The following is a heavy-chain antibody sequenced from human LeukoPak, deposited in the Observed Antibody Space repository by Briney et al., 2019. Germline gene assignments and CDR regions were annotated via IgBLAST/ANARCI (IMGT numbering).Heavy chain of an antibody. CDR3: AKDRSSNWALDY. CDR1: RFTFSSSG. Sequence: PGRSLRLSCAASRFTFSSSGMHWVRQAPGKGLEWVAVISYDGSDKYYADSVKGRFTISRDNSKNTLYLQMNSLRAEDTAVYYCAKDRSSNWALDYWGQGTLVTVSS. D-gene: IGHD1-1*01. V-gene: IGHV3-30*18. J-gene: IGHJ4*02. CDR2: ISYDGSDK.